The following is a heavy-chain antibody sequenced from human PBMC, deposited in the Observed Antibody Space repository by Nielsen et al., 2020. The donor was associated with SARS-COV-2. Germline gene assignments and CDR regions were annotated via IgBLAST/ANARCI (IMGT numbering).Heavy chain of an antibody. D-gene: IGHD6-13*01. V-gene: IGHV3-9*01. J-gene: IGHJ4*02. CDR3: ARDPGIAAPEYYFDY. CDR2: ISWNSGSI. CDR1: GFTFDDYA. Sequence: SLKISCAASGFTFDDYAMHWVRQAPGKGQEWVSGISWNSGSIDYADSVKGRFTISRDNSKNTLYLQMNSLRAEDTAVYYCARDPGIAAPEYYFDYWGQGTLVTVSS.